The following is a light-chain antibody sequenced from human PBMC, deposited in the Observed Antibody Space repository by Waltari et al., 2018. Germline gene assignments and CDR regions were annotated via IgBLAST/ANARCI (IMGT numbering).Light chain of an antibody. CDR3: QQYGSSPRT. CDR1: QRVSSSY. V-gene: IGKV3-20*01. Sequence: EMVLTQSPGTLSLSPGERAALSCKASQRVSSSYLAWYQQKPCQAPRLLIYGSSSSATGLPDRCSVTGSGTDFTLTISRLEPEDFAVYYCQQYGSSPRTFGQGTTVEIK. CDR2: GSS. J-gene: IGKJ1*01.